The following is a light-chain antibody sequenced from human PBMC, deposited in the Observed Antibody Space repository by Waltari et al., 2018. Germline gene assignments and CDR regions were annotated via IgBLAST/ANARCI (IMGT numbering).Light chain of an antibody. V-gene: IGLV2-14*01. CDR1: NSDVGGYNY. CDR2: DVT. J-gene: IGLJ2*01. CDR3: SSYTSSGTLRI. Sequence: QSVLTQPASVSGSPGQSITISCTGTNSDVGGYNYVSWYQQYPGKAPRLIIYDVTKRPSGVSNRFSGSKSGNTASLTISGLQAEDEADYYCSSYTSSGTLRIFGGGTKVTAL.